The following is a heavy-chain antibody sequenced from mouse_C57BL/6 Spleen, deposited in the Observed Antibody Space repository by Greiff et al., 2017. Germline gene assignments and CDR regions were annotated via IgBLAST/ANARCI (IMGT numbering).Heavy chain of an antibody. CDR3: ARRTTVVATGFDY. V-gene: IGHV1-64*01. CDR2: IHPNSGST. CDR1: GYTFTSYW. Sequence: VKLQQPGAELVKPGASVKLSCKASGYTFTSYWMHWVKQRPGQGLEWIGMIHPNSGSTNYNEKFKSKATLTVDKSSSTAYMQLSSLTSEDSAVYYCARRTTVVATGFDYWGQGTTLTVSS. J-gene: IGHJ2*01. D-gene: IGHD1-1*01.